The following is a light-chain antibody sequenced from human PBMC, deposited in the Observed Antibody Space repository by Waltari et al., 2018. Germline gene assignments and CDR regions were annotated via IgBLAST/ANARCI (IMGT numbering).Light chain of an antibody. CDR2: DAS. CDR3: QQRSNWPWT. Sequence: EIVLTQSPATLSLSPGERAPLSFRASQSVSSYLAWYQQKPGQAPRLLIYDASNRATGIPARFSGSGSGTDFTLTISSLEPEDFAVYYCQQRSNWPWTFGQGTKVEIK. J-gene: IGKJ1*01. V-gene: IGKV3-11*01. CDR1: QSVSSY.